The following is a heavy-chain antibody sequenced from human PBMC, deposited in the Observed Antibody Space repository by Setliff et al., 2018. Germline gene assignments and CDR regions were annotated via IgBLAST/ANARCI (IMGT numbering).Heavy chain of an antibody. V-gene: IGHV4-4*07. CDR3: ARARPATIAGVVPGVADFGIDV. Sequence: SETLSLTCSVSSGSMRNYYWIWIRQPAGEGLEWIGRIYTSGSTNYNPSLKRRVTISLEMSKNQFSLTLSSVTAADTAVYYCARARPATIAGVVPGVADFGIDVWGRGTTVTVSS. D-gene: IGHD2-2*01. CDR2: IYTSGST. J-gene: IGHJ6*02. CDR1: SGSMRNYY.